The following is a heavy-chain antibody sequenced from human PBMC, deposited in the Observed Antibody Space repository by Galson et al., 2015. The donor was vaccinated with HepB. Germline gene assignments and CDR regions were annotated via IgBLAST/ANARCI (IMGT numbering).Heavy chain of an antibody. CDR1: GFTFTSSA. Sequence: SVKVSCKASGFTFTSSAMQWVRQARGQRLEWIGWIVVGSGNTNYAQKFQERVTITRDMSTSTAYMELSSLRSEDTAVYYCAAEEEDCDSSGGGGYWGQGTLVTVSS. CDR2: IVVGSGNT. D-gene: IGHD3-22*01. V-gene: IGHV1-58*02. J-gene: IGHJ4*02. CDR3: AAEEEDCDSSGGGGY.